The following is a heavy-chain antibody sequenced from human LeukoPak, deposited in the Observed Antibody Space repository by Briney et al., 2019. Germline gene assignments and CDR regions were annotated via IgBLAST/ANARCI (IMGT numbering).Heavy chain of an antibody. CDR2: IIPIFGTA. D-gene: IGHD3-22*01. J-gene: IGHJ4*02. CDR1: GGTFSSYA. V-gene: IGHV1-69*13. CDR3: ARRRYYYDSSGPFDY. Sequence: SVKVSRKASGGTFSSYAISWVRQAPGQGLEWMGGIIPIFGTANYAQKFQGRVTITADESTSTAYMELSSLRSEDTAVYYCARRRYYYDSSGPFDYWGQGTLVTVSS.